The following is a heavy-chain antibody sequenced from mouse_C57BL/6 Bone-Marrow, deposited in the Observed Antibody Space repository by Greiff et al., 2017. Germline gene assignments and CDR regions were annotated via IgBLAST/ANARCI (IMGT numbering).Heavy chain of an antibody. CDR1: GYTFTSYW. Sequence: VQLQQPGAELVKPGASVKLSCKASGYTFTSYWMHWVKQRPGRGLEWIGRIDPNSGGTKYNEKFKSKATLTVDKPSSTAYMQLSSLTSEDSAVYYCARRGVTTVVADYAMDYWGQGTSVTVSS. J-gene: IGHJ4*01. D-gene: IGHD1-1*01. CDR2: IDPNSGGT. V-gene: IGHV1-72*01. CDR3: ARRGVTTVVADYAMDY.